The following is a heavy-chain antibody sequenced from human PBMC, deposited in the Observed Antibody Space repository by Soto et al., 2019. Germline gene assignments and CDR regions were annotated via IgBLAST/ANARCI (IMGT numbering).Heavy chain of an antibody. J-gene: IGHJ6*02. V-gene: IGHV4-61*01. CDR1: GGSISSSSYY. CDR2: IYYSGST. D-gene: IGHD7-27*01. Sequence: SETLSLTCTVSGGSISSSSYYWSWIRQPPGKGLEWIGYIYYSGSTNYNPSLKSRVTISVDTSKNQFSLKLSSVTAADTAVYYCARDGTDWGGEYYYYGMDVWGQGTTVTVSS. CDR3: ARDGTDWGGEYYYYGMDV.